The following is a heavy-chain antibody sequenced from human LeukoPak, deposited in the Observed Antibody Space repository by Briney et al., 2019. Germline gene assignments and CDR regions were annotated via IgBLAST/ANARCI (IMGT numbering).Heavy chain of an antibody. CDR1: EFTFSSYA. D-gene: IGHD3-10*01. CDR3: AKAGLTMVRGVTWFDY. Sequence: GGSLRLSCAASEFTFSSYAMHWVRQAPGKGLEWVSLISWDGGSTYYADSVKGRFTISRDNSKNSLYLQMNSLRTEDTALYYCAKAGLTMVRGVTWFDYWGQGTLVTVSS. CDR2: ISWDGGST. J-gene: IGHJ4*02. V-gene: IGHV3-43*01.